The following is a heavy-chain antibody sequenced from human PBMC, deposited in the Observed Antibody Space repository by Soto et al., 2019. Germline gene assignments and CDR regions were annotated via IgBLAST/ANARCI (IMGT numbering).Heavy chain of an antibody. CDR2: TYPGDSDT. Sequence: PGESLKISCKGSGYSFTSYWIGWVRQMPGKGLEWMGITYPGDSDTRYSPSFQGQVTISADKSISTAYLQWSSLKASDTAMYYCARHGRYCGGDCYLAYYYGMDVWGQGTTVTVSS. CDR1: GYSFTSYW. D-gene: IGHD2-21*02. CDR3: ARHGRYCGGDCYLAYYYGMDV. V-gene: IGHV5-51*01. J-gene: IGHJ6*02.